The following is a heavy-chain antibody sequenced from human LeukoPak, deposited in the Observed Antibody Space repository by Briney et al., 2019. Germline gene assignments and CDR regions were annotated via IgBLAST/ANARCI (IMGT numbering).Heavy chain of an antibody. D-gene: IGHD3-9*01. V-gene: IGHV3-23*01. CDR2: ISGSGDST. Sequence: GGSLRLSCVASGFTFSSYAMSWVRQAPGKGLEWVSAISGSGDSTYYADSVKGRFTISRGNSKNTLFLQMNSLRAEDTAVYYCARDLSIYDILTGFDYWGQGTLVTVSS. CDR1: GFTFSSYA. CDR3: ARDLSIYDILTGFDY. J-gene: IGHJ4*02.